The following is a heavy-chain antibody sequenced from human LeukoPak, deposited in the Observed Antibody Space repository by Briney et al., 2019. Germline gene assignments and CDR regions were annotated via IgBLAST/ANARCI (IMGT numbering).Heavy chain of an antibody. J-gene: IGHJ4*02. CDR2: INPNNGNT. CDR1: GYTFTGYY. Sequence: ASVKVSCKASGYTFTGYYMHWVRQAPGQGLEWMGWINPNNGNTNYAQKPQGRVTMTTDTSTSTAYMELRSLRSDDTAVYYCARDRGDWAGAHFDYWGQGTLVTVSS. CDR3: ARDRGDWAGAHFDY. D-gene: IGHD2-21*02. V-gene: IGHV1-18*04.